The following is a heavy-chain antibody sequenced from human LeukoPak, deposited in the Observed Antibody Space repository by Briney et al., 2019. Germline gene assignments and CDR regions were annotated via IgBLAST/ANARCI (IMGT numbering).Heavy chain of an antibody. CDR3: ARDLAYYYYYMDV. CDR2: IKQDGSEK. V-gene: IGHV3-7*01. CDR1: GFTFSSYW. Sequence: GSLRLSCAASGFTFSSYWMSWVRQAPGKGLEWVANIKQDGSEKYYVDSVKGRFTISRDNAKNSLYLQMNSLRAEDTAVYYCARDLAYYYYYMDVWGKGTTVTVSS. J-gene: IGHJ6*03.